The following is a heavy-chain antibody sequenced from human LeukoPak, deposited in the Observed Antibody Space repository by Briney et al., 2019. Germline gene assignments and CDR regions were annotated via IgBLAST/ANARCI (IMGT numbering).Heavy chain of an antibody. CDR2: IWYDGSNK. V-gene: IGHV3-33*06. D-gene: IGHD1-26*01. CDR1: GFTFSNYD. Sequence: QTGGSLRLSCAASGFTFSNYDMHWVRQAPGKGLEWVAVIWYDGSNKYYADSAKGRFTLSRDNSKNTLYLQMNSLRAEDTAVYYCAKRNSGNYFDDWGQGSLVTVSS. J-gene: IGHJ4*02. CDR3: AKRNSGNYFDD.